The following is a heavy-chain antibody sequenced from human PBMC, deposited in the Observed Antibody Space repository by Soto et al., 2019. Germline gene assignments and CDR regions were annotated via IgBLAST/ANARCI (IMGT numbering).Heavy chain of an antibody. D-gene: IGHD3-3*01. J-gene: IGHJ4*02. Sequence: QVQLVQSGAEVKKPGASVKVSCKASGYTFTSYYMHWVRQAPGQGLEWMGIINPSGGSTSYAQKFQGRVTMTRDTSTSTVYMELSSLRSEGTAVYYCAGEDPRITIFGVVTFFDYWGQGPLVTVSS. CDR3: AGEDPRITIFGVVTFFDY. V-gene: IGHV1-46*01. CDR1: GYTFTSYY. CDR2: INPSGGST.